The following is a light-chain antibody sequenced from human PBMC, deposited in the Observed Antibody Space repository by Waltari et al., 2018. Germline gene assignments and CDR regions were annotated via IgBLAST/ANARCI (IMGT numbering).Light chain of an antibody. V-gene: IGLV2-23*01. CDR1: STDLGSSTL. Sequence: QSALTQPASVSGSPGQSITISCTGSSTDLGSSTLVSRYHPHPDKAPKLPLYEGTARPSGTPHRFSGSKSGNTASLTISTLQAEDEADYYCFSYADGRSLVFGGGTKLTVL. CDR2: EGT. J-gene: IGLJ2*01. CDR3: FSYADGRSLV.